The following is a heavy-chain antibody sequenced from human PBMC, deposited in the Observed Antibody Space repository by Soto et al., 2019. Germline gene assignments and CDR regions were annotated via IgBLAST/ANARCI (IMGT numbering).Heavy chain of an antibody. V-gene: IGHV3-23*01. D-gene: IGHD2-21*02. Sequence: GGSLRLSCVASGFTFSKYAMTWIRQAPGKGLEWVSSLSASGGSTYIADSVKGRFIISRDNSKNTLYLQMNSLRAEDTAVYYCAKDLSEPYCGGDCYSRVGYYFDYWGQGTLVTVSS. CDR2: LSASGGST. J-gene: IGHJ4*02. CDR1: GFTFSKYA. CDR3: AKDLSEPYCGGDCYSRVGYYFDY.